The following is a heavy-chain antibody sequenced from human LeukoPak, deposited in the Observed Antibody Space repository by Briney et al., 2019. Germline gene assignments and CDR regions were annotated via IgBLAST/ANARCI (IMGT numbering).Heavy chain of an antibody. CDR2: IKHKADGGTT. J-gene: IGHJ4*02. V-gene: IGHV3-15*01. CDR1: GFTFSSSA. CDR3: TIRASNDYFAS. Sequence: PGGSLRLSCAASGFTFSSSAMRWVRQTPGKGLEWVGRIKHKADGGTTDYGAPVKGRFTISRDDSKNTLYLQMNGLKTEDTAVYYCTIRASNDYFASWGQGTLVTVSA. D-gene: IGHD2-8*01.